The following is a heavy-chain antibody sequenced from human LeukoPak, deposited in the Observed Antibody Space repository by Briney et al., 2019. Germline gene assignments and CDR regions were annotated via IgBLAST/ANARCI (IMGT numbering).Heavy chain of an antibody. D-gene: IGHD3-3*01. J-gene: IGHJ4*02. CDR1: GYTLTELS. CDR2: FDPEDGET. Sequence: ASVKVSCKVSGYTLTELSMHWVRQAPGKGLEWMGGFDPEDGETIYAQKFQGRVTMTEDTSTDTAYMELSSLRSEDTAVYYCARAKAQSYDFWSGFDYWGQGTLVTVSS. V-gene: IGHV1-24*01. CDR3: ARAKAQSYDFWSGFDY.